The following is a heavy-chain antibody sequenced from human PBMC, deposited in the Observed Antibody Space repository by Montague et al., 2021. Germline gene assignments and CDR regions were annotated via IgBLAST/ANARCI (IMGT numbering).Heavy chain of an antibody. CDR1: GASIASNIYY. V-gene: IGHV4-39*07. D-gene: IGHD6-13*01. CDR3: ARVFSSWYVGWFGP. CDR2: IYYSGNS. Sequence: SETLSLTCTVSGASIASNIYYWGWTRQSPGKGLEWIGSIYYSGNSFYQPSLKSRITMAVDTPKNQFSLKLSSVTAADTAIYYCARVFSSWYVGWFGPWGQGTLVTVSS. J-gene: IGHJ5*02.